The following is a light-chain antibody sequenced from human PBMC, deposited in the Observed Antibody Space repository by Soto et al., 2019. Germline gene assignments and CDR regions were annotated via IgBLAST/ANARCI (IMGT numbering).Light chain of an antibody. Sequence: VLTQSPATLSLSPGERGTLSCRASHSISSYLVWYQQKPGQTPRLLMSDATTRATGTPARFSGSGSGTDFTLTISRLEPEDAAVYHCKQRIPGPYTFGQGTKLEIK. V-gene: IGKV3-11*01. CDR1: HSISSY. CDR3: KQRIPGPYT. J-gene: IGKJ2*01. CDR2: DAT.